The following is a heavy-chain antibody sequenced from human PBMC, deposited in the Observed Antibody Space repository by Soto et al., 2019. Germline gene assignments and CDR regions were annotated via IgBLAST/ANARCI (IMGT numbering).Heavy chain of an antibody. Sequence: QVQLVQSGAEVKKPGASVKVSCKASGYTFTSYGISWVRQAPGQGLEWMGWISAYNGNTNYAQKLQGRVTMTTDTSTSTAYMELRSMRSDDTAVYYCARDRHNVGVAGKDFDYWGQGTLVTVSS. CDR3: ARDRHNVGVAGKDFDY. D-gene: IGHD6-19*01. CDR1: GYTFTSYG. CDR2: ISAYNGNT. V-gene: IGHV1-18*01. J-gene: IGHJ4*02.